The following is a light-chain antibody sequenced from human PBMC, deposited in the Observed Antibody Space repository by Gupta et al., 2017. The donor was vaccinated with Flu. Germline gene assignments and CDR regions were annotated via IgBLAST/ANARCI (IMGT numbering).Light chain of an antibody. CDR2: GTS. Sequence: GTLSLSPGERATLACRASQSVSSNYLAWYQQKPGQAPRLLIYGTSSRATGIPDRFSGSGSGTDFSLSISRREPEDSAVYFCQQEGSSPRTFGQGTKVEIK. CDR1: QSVSSNY. V-gene: IGKV3-20*01. J-gene: IGKJ1*01. CDR3: QQEGSSPRT.